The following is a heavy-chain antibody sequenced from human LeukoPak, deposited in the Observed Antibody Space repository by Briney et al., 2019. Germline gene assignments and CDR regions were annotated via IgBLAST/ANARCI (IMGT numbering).Heavy chain of an antibody. CDR3: ARTGDYIPYFDY. CDR2: ISGSGGSA. D-gene: IGHD4-17*01. J-gene: IGHJ4*02. Sequence: GGSLRLSCAASGFTFSSYAMSWVRQAPGKGLEWVSAISGSGGSAYYADSVKGRITISRDNSKNTLYLQMNSLRAEDTAVYYCARTGDYIPYFDYWGQGTLVTVSS. CDR1: GFTFSSYA. V-gene: IGHV3-23*01.